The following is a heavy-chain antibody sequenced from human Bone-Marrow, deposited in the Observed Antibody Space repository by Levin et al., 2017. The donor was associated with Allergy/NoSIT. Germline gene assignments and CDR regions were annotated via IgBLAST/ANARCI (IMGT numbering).Heavy chain of an antibody. CDR2: IDREGSST. CDR1: GFTFSSYW. CDR3: ARDFKDGYV. J-gene: IGHJ4*02. D-gene: IGHD5-18*01. V-gene: IGHV3-74*01. Sequence: QTGGSLRLSCAASGFTFSSYWIHWVRQAPGKGLQWVGGIDREGSSTRIADSVKGRFTVSRDNARNTLYLQMNSLGAEDTAVYYCARDFKDGYVWGQGTLVTVSS.